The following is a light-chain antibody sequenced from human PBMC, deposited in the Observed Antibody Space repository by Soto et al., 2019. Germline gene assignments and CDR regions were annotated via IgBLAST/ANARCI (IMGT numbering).Light chain of an antibody. CDR1: SSDVGSYNL. V-gene: IGLV2-23*02. J-gene: IGLJ1*01. Sequence: QSVLTQPASVSGSPGQSITISCTGTSSDVGSYNLVSWYQHHPGKAPQLMIYEVSKRPSGVSNRFSGSKSGNTASLTISGLQAEEEADYFCSSYARSSPYVFATGTKVTVL. CDR2: EVS. CDR3: SSYARSSPYV.